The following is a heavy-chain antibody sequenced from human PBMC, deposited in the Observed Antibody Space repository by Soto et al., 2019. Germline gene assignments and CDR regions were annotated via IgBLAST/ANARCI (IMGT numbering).Heavy chain of an antibody. CDR1: GFTFTGSA. CDR3: AAAPGTGTYYYDSSGYPDAFDI. Sequence: SVKVSCKASGFTFTGSAVQWVRQARGQRLEWIGWIVVGSGNTNYAQKFQERVTITRDMSTSTAYMELSSLRSEDTAVYYCAAAPGTGTYYYDSSGYPDAFDIWGQGTMVTVSS. CDR2: IVVGSGNT. J-gene: IGHJ3*02. V-gene: IGHV1-58*01. D-gene: IGHD3-22*01.